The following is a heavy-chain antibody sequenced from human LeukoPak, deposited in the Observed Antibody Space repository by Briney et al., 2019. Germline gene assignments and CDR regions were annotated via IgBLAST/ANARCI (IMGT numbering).Heavy chain of an antibody. CDR3: AKVAAYYDSSGYYY. J-gene: IGHJ4*02. CDR1: GFTFSSYA. CDR2: ISGSGGST. Sequence: GSLRLSCAASGFTFSSYAMSWVRQAPGKGLEWVSAISGSGGSTNYADSVKGRFTISRDNSKNTLYLQMNSLRAEDTAVYYCAKVAAYYDSSGYYYGGQGTLVTVSS. D-gene: IGHD3-22*01. V-gene: IGHV3-23*01.